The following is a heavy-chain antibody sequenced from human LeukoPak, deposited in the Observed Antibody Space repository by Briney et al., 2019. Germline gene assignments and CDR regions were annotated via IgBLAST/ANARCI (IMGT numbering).Heavy chain of an antibody. J-gene: IGHJ4*02. CDR1: GFTFSSYA. CDR3: ARGIYGGNSYFNY. CDR2: ISYDGSNK. V-gene: IGHV3-30-3*01. Sequence: GGSLRLSCAASGFTFSSYAMHWVRQAPGKGLEWVAVISYDGSNKYYADSVKGRFTISRDNSKNTLYLQMNSLRAEDTAVYYCARGIYGGNSYFNYWGQGTLVTVSS. D-gene: IGHD4-23*01.